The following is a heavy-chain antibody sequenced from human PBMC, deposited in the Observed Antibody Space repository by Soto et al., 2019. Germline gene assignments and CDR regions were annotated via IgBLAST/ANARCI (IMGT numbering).Heavy chain of an antibody. D-gene: IGHD1-20*01. Sequence: ASVKVSCKASGYTFTNYGITWVRQAPGQGLEWMGWISAYNGNTNYAQKLQGRVTMTTDTSTSTAYMELRSLRSDDTAVYYCARETRYNWNDHYYGMDVWGQGTTVTVSS. CDR3: ARETRYNWNDHYYGMDV. J-gene: IGHJ6*02. CDR2: ISAYNGNT. CDR1: GYTFTNYG. V-gene: IGHV1-18*01.